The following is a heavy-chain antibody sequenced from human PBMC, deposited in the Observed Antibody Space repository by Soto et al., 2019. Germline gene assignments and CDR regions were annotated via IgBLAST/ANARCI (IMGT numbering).Heavy chain of an antibody. CDR1: GGSINNYY. V-gene: IGHV4-59*12. D-gene: IGHD3-22*01. J-gene: IGHJ3*02. CDR3: AKDWGNTMIVTDAFDI. Sequence: SETLSLTCTVSGGSINNYYWSWIRQPPGKGLEWIAYIYYSGSTNYNPSFKSRVTISVDNSKNTLYLQMNSLRAEDTAVYYCAKDWGNTMIVTDAFDIWGQGTMVTVSS. CDR2: IYYSGST.